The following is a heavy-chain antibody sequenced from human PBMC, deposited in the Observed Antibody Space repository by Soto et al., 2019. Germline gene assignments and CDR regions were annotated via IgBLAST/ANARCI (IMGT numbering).Heavy chain of an antibody. CDR1: GGSISSSSYY. CDR3: ARDTYYYDSSGYRLFDAFDI. V-gene: IGHV4-39*02. CDR2: IYYSGST. Sequence: PSETLSLTCTVSGGSISSSSYYWGWIRQPPGKGLEWIGSIYYSGSTYYNPSLKSRVTISVDTSKNQFSLKLSSVTAADTAVYYCARDTYYYDSSGYRLFDAFDIWGQGTMVT. J-gene: IGHJ3*02. D-gene: IGHD3-22*01.